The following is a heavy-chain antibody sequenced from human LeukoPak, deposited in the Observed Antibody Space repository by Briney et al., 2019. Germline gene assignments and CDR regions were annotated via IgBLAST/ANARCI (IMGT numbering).Heavy chain of an antibody. CDR1: GLAFSAYK. V-gene: IGHV3-74*01. J-gene: IGHJ4*02. CDR3: VDGGSPGY. D-gene: IGHD2-15*01. Sequence: GGSLRLSCAASGLAFSAYKMHWVRQAPRKGLVWVSRISTDGYTTDYADFVQGRFTASRDNTKNTWSLEMNSLRAEDTAVYYCVDGGSPGYWGQGTLVTVSS. CDR2: ISTDGYTT.